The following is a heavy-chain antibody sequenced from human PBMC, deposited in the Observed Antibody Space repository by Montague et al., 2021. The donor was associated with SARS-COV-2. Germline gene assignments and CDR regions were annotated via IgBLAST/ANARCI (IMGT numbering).Heavy chain of an antibody. CDR2: IYTSGSS. Sequence: TLSLTCTVSGGSVSSSSYYWSWIRQPAGKGLEWIGRIYTSGSSNYNPSLKSRVTISVDTSKNQFSLKVSSVTAADTAVYYCARERSADYYDGSGYHSYKYGMDVWGQGTTVTVSS. V-gene: IGHV4-61*02. J-gene: IGHJ6*02. CDR3: ARERSADYYDGSGYHSYKYGMDV. D-gene: IGHD3-22*01. CDR1: GGSVSSSSYY.